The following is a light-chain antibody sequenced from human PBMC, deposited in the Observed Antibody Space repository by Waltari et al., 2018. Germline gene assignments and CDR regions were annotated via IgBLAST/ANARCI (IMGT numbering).Light chain of an antibody. CDR2: DVS. Sequence: QSALTQPASVSGSPGQSITISCTGTSSDVGGYNSVSWYQDHPGQAPKVIIYDVSNRPSGVSDRFSVSKSGNPASLTISGLQAEDEADYYCSSQSSNDVVLFGGGTKLTVL. V-gene: IGLV2-14*03. CDR1: SSDVGGYNS. J-gene: IGLJ2*01. CDR3: SSQSSNDVVL.